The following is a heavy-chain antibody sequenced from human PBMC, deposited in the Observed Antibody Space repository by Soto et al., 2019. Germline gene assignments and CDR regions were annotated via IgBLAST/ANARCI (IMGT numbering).Heavy chain of an antibody. Sequence: SVKGSCEASGGTFSSYAISWVRQAPVQGLEWMGGIIPIFGTANYAQKFQGRVTITADESTSTAYMELSSLRSEDTAVYYCARSGIVVVPAAKLYGMDVWGQGTTVTVSS. CDR3: ARSGIVVVPAAKLYGMDV. CDR1: GGTFSSYA. J-gene: IGHJ6*02. V-gene: IGHV1-69*01. D-gene: IGHD2-2*01. CDR2: IIPIFGTA.